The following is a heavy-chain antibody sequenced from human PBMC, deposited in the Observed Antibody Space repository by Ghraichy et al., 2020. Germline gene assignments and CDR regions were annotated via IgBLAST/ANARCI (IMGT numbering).Heavy chain of an antibody. J-gene: IGHJ3*02. CDR3: ARLDLNTAVSLHLGALDI. CDR2: VSYIGST. D-gene: IGHD5-18*01. Sequence: SETLSLTCTVSGDSIGRNGYHWVWIRQPPGKGLEWLGSVSYIGSTYYSPSLKSRVTISLDTSKNQFSLRLSTVTAADTAVYYCARLDLNTAVSLHLGALDIWGQGTMVAVS. V-gene: IGHV4-39*07. CDR1: GDSIGRNGYH.